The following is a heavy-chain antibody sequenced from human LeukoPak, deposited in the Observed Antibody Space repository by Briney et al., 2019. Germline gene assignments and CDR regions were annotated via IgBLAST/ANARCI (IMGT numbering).Heavy chain of an antibody. J-gene: IGHJ4*02. CDR1: GGSISSGDYY. D-gene: IGHD2/OR15-2a*01. CDR2: IYYSGST. V-gene: IGHV4-30-4*08. CDR3: ARGLFYPLSYSDY. Sequence: SETLSLTCTVSGGSISSGDYYWSWIRQPPGKGLEWIGYIYYSGSTYYNPSLKSRVTISVDTSKNQFSLKLSSVTAADTAVYYCARGLFYPLSYSDYWGQGTLVTVSS.